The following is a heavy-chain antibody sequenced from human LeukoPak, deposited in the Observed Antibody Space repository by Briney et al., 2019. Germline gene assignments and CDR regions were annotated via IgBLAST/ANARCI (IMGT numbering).Heavy chain of an antibody. CDR2: ISSSSIYI. CDR3: ARDRHYDILTGYYHFDY. J-gene: IGHJ4*02. CDR1: GFTFSSYS. V-gene: IGHV3-21*01. D-gene: IGHD3-9*01. Sequence: GGSLRLSCAASGFTFSSYSMNWVRQAPGKGLEWVSSISSSSIYIYYADSVKGRFTISRDNAKNSLYLQMNSLRAEDTAVYYCARDRHYDILTGYYHFDYWGQGTLVTVSS.